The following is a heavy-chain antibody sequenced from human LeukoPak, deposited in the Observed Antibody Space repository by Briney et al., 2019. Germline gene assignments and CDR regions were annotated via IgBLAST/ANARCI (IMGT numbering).Heavy chain of an antibody. Sequence: GASVKVSCKASGYTFTGYYMHWVRQAPGQGLEWMGWINPNSGGTNYAQKFQGRVTMTRDTSISTAYMELSRLRSDDTAVYYCARPVGHSYGYRYYYYGMDVWGQGTTVTVSS. CDR2: INPNSGGT. CDR1: GYTFTGYY. J-gene: IGHJ6*02. CDR3: ARPVGHSYGYRYYYYGMDV. V-gene: IGHV1-2*02. D-gene: IGHD5-18*01.